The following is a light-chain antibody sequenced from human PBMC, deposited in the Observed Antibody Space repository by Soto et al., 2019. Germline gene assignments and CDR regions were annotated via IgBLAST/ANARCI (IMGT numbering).Light chain of an antibody. Sequence: DIQMTQSPSTLSASVGDTFTITCRASQSISSWLAWYQQKPGKAPKLLIYKASSLESGVPSRFSGSGSGTEFTLTISSLQPDDFATYYCQQYNSYSGTFGQGTKVDIE. CDR3: QQYNSYSGT. V-gene: IGKV1-5*03. J-gene: IGKJ1*01. CDR1: QSISSW. CDR2: KAS.